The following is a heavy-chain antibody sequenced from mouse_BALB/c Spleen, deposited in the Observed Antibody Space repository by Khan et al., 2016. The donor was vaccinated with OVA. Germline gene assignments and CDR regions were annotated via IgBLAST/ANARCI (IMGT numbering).Heavy chain of an antibody. CDR2: IDPFNGST. Sequence: VQLQQSGPELMKPGASVKISCKASGYSFTTYYIHWVKQSHGKSLEWIGYIDPFNGSTTYNQKFKGKATLTVAKSSSTAYMHLSSLTSADSAVYYCARHGTSSWFAYWGQGTLVTVSA. V-gene: IGHV1S135*01. CDR1: GYSFTTYY. CDR3: ARHGTSSWFAY. D-gene: IGHD1-1*01. J-gene: IGHJ3*01.